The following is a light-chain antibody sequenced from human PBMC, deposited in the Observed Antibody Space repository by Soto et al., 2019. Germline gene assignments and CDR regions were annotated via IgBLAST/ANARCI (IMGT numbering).Light chain of an antibody. V-gene: IGLV2-23*01. CDR1: SNEFGNFEN. CDR3: SSYTWSPTLYA. J-gene: IGLJ1*01. CDR2: EDT. Sequence: SARTHLASVSGFPGLSIPISCASNEFGNFENISWYQQHPGKGPKLIIYEDTRRPSGISARFSGSKSGNTASLTISGLQAEGEADYYCSSYTWSPTLYAFAGGTKVTVL.